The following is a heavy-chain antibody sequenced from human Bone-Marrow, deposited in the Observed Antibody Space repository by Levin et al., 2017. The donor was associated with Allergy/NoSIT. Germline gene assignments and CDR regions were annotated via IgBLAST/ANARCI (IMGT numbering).Heavy chain of an antibody. D-gene: IGHD6-13*01. J-gene: IGHJ4*02. V-gene: IGHV3-7*01. CDR1: GFTFSNYW. Sequence: ETLSLTCAASGFTFSNYWMSWVRQAPGKGLQWVANIAHDGSEKYYVDSVKGRFTISRDNTKNSLYLQMDSLRVEDTAVFYCASLMRGSSWDYWGQGTLVTVSS. CDR3: ASLMRGSSWDY. CDR2: IAHDGSEK.